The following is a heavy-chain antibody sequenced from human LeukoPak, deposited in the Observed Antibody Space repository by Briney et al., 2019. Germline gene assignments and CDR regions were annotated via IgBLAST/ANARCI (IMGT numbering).Heavy chain of an antibody. Sequence: PSETLSLTCAVYGGSFSGYYWSWIRPPPGKGLEWIGEINHSGSTNYNPSLKSRVAISVDTSKNQFSLKLSSVTAADTAVYYCARVGKTVTNYFDCWGQGTLVTVSS. CDR3: ARVGKTVTNYFDC. V-gene: IGHV4-34*01. CDR1: GGSFSGYY. CDR2: INHSGST. J-gene: IGHJ4*02. D-gene: IGHD4-17*01.